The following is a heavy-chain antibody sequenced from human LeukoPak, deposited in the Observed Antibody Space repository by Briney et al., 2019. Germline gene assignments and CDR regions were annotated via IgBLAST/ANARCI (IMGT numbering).Heavy chain of an antibody. CDR2: ISNDGDT. CDR3: AGDKTTGGWYEFDY. Sequence: GGSLRLSCAASGFTVSSNYMSWVRQGPGKGLECVSVISNDGDTYYADSVKGRFTISRDTSKNTVSLQMNSLRAGDTAVYYCAGDKTTGGWYEFDYWGQGTLVTVSS. D-gene: IGHD6-19*01. V-gene: IGHV3-53*01. J-gene: IGHJ4*02. CDR1: GFTVSSNY.